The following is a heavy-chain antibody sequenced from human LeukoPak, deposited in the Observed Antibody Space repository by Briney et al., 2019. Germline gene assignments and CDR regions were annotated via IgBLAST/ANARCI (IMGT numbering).Heavy chain of an antibody. V-gene: IGHV1-46*01. D-gene: IGHD3-22*01. CDR1: GYTFTSYY. CDR2: INPSGCST. Sequence: ASVKVSCKASGYTFTSYYMHWVRQAPGQGLEWMGIINPSGCSTSYAQKFQGRVTMTRDTSTSTVYMELSSLRSEDTAVYYCARDYYDSSGYYYVPSDYWGQGTLVTVSS. J-gene: IGHJ4*02. CDR3: ARDYYDSSGYYYVPSDY.